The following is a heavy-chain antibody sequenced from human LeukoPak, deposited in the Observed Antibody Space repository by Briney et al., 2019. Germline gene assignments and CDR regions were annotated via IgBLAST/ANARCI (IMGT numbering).Heavy chain of an antibody. CDR3: ARAMTTEAPYYMDV. Sequence: GGSLRLSCAVSGFTFSGYSMNWVRQAPGKGLKWVSSISSSTAYIYYADSMKGRLTVSRDNAKNSLYLQMNSLRAEDTAVYYCARAMTTEAPYYMDVWGKGTTVTVSS. J-gene: IGHJ6*03. CDR1: GFTFSGYS. D-gene: IGHD4-17*01. V-gene: IGHV3-21*01. CDR2: ISSSTAYI.